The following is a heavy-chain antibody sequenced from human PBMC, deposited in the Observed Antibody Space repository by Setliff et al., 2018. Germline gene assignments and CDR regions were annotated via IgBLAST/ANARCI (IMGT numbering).Heavy chain of an antibody. CDR2: IYWDDVK. CDR3: AHRGGYGADSLYYFDV. V-gene: IGHV2-5*02. J-gene: IGHJ4*02. Sequence: GSGPTLVNPTQTLTLTCTVSGFSLSTSGVAVGWIRQPPGKALEWLALIYWDDVKRYSPFLKNRLTITQDTSKNQVVLTLTNMDPVDTATYYCAHRGGYGADSLYYFDVWGQGTLVTVSS. CDR1: GFSLSTSGVA. D-gene: IGHD3-10*01.